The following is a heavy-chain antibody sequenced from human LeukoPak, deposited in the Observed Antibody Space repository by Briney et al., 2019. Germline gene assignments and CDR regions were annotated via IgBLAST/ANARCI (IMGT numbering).Heavy chain of an antibody. V-gene: IGHV3-23*01. J-gene: IGHJ1*01. D-gene: IGHD5-18*01. Sequence: PGGSLRLSCAASGFTFNNYAMTWVRQAPGKGLEWVSAISGSGGTTLYADSVKGRFTISRDNSKSPLYLQMNSLRAEDTAVYYCAKDQGIQLWLKYFQHWGQGTLVTVSS. CDR1: GFTFNNYA. CDR2: ISGSGGTT. CDR3: AKDQGIQLWLKYFQH.